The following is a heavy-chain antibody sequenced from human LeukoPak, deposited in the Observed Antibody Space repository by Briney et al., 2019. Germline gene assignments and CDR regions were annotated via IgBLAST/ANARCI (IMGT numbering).Heavy chain of an antibody. J-gene: IGHJ4*02. CDR2: GVSGTTT. CDR3: VKDQVLVGRVFFDS. Sequence: GGSLRLSCAASGFTVSSKYMNWVRQAPGKGLEWVSGIGVSGTTTYYTDSVKGRFTISRANSKNTLYLQMSSLRVEDTALYYCVKDQVLVGRVFFDSWGQGTLVTVSS. D-gene: IGHD1-26*01. V-gene: IGHV3-53*01. CDR1: GFTVSSKY.